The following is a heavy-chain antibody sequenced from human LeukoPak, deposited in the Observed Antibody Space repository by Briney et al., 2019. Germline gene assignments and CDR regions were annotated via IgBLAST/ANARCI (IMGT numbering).Heavy chain of an antibody. J-gene: IGHJ6*03. CDR2: INNDGST. CDR3: ARDSAVHYYLDV. V-gene: IGHV3-66*02. Sequence: PGGSLTLSCAASGFTVSSNYMSWPRQAPGKAVELVSGINNDGSTYYADSVKGRFTISRDNSKNTLYLQMNSLRAEDTAVYYCARDSAVHYYLDVWGKGTTVTVSS. D-gene: IGHD3-10*01. CDR1: GFTVSSNY.